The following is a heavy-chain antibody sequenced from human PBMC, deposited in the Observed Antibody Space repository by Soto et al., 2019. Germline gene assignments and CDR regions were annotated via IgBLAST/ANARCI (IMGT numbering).Heavy chain of an antibody. D-gene: IGHD2-15*01. V-gene: IGHV3-23*01. CDR3: AKTAYCSGGSCYLDYYYYYGMDV. CDR1: GFAVSSYA. Sequence: GGSLRLCCADSGFAVSSYAMSWVRQAPGKGLEWVSAISGSGGSTYYADSVKGRFTISRDNSKNTLYLQMNSLIAEDTAVYYCAKTAYCSGGSCYLDYYYYYGMDVWGQGTTVTVSS. CDR2: ISGSGGST. J-gene: IGHJ6*02.